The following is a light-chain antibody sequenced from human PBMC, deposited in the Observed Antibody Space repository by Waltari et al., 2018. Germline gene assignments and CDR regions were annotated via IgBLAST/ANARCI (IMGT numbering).Light chain of an antibody. CDR2: DVS. Sequence: QSALTQPRSVSGSPGQSVTISCTGSSSDGGGFKYVSWYQPPSGKAPKLMICDVSKRPSGVPDGFSGATSGNTASLTISGLQAEDEADYYSCAYTRSYVVFGGGTKLTVL. CDR3: CAYTRSYVV. V-gene: IGLV2-11*01. CDR1: SSDGGGFKY. J-gene: IGLJ2*01.